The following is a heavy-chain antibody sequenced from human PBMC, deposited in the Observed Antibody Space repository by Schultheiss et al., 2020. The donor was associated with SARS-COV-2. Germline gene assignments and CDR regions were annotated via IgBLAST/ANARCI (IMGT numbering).Heavy chain of an antibody. Sequence: ASVKVSCKASGYTFTSYAMHWVRQAPGQRLEWMGWINAGNGNTKYSQKFQGRVTITRDTSASTAYMELSSLRSEDTAVYYCAREPRDYDILTRTYYYYGMDVWGQGTTVTVSS. D-gene: IGHD3-9*01. CDR1: GYTFTSYA. J-gene: IGHJ6*02. CDR3: AREPRDYDILTRTYYYYGMDV. CDR2: INAGNGNT. V-gene: IGHV1-3*01.